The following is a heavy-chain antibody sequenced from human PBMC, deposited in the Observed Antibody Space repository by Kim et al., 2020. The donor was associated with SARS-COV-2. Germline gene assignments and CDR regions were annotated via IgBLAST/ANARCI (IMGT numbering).Heavy chain of an antibody. Sequence: SETLSLTCTVSGGSISSYYWSWIRQPPGKGLEWIGYIYYSGSTNYNPSLKSRVTISVDTSKNQFSLKLSSVTAADTAVYYCARDHGSSWYVGDYYYGMDVWGQGTTGTVSS. V-gene: IGHV4-59*01. D-gene: IGHD6-13*01. CDR3: ARDHGSSWYVGDYYYGMDV. J-gene: IGHJ6*02. CDR2: IYYSGST. CDR1: GGSISSYY.